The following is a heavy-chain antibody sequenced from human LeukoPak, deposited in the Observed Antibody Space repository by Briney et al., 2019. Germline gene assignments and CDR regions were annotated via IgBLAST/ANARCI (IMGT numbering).Heavy chain of an antibody. J-gene: IGHJ4*02. CDR2: INYSGTT. V-gene: IGHV4-39*01. CDR1: GGSISSSSYY. CDR3: ASGVGYYYDSSGYYPFDY. Sequence: ASETLSLTCTVSGGSISSSSYYWGWIRQPPGKGPEWIGNINYSGTTYYSPSLRSRITISVDTSKNQFTLKLRSVTAADTAVYYCASGVGYYYDSSGYYPFDYWGQGTLVTVSS. D-gene: IGHD3-22*01.